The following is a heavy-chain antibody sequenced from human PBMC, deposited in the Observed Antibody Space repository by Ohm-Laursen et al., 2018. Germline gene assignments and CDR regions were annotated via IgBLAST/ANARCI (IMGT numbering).Heavy chain of an antibody. J-gene: IGHJ6*02. CDR2: IRTKTNSYAT. Sequence: SLRLSCSAPGFTFSSYGMYWVRQASGKGLEWVGRIRTKTNSYATAYAASVQGRFTISRDDSKNTAYLQMNSLKTEDTAVYYCSRQRTDYYYYYGMDVWGQGTTVTVSS. CDR1: GFTFSSYG. CDR3: SRQRTDYYYYYGMDV. V-gene: IGHV3-73*01.